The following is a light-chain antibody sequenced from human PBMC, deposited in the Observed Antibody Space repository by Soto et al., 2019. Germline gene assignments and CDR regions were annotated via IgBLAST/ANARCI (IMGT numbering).Light chain of an antibody. CDR3: TSYTSSSTWV. CDR2: EVS. Sequence: QSALTQPASVSGSPGQSITISCAGTSRDVHNYNYVSWYQQHPGRAPKLMIYEVSNRPSGVSNRFSGSKSGNTASLTISGLQAEDEADYYCTSYTSSSTWVFGGGTQLTVL. V-gene: IGLV2-14*01. CDR1: SRDVHNYNY. J-gene: IGLJ3*02.